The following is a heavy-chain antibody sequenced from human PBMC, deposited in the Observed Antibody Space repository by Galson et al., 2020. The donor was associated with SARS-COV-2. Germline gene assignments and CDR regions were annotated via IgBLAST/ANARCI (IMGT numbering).Heavy chain of an antibody. Sequence: ASVKVSCKASGYTIISFQIHCLRQAPRQELEWLGVINPPGDITSYAQQLRGRVTVTRDMSTQTVYMELSSLTSADTAVYYCAREWGDINSSVFDYWGQGSLVVVSS. D-gene: IGHD2-21*01. CDR3: AREWGDINSSVFDY. CDR2: INPPGDIT. J-gene: IGHJ4*02. V-gene: IGHV1-46*04. CDR1: GYTIISFQ.